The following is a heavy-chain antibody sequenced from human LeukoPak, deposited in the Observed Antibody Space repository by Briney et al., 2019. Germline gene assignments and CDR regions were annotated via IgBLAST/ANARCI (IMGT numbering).Heavy chain of an antibody. D-gene: IGHD3-22*01. CDR3: AKDPMYYYDSSGYHYY. J-gene: IGHJ4*02. V-gene: IGHV3-23*01. CDR1: GFTFSSYA. Sequence: GGSLRLSCAAPGFTFSSYAMSWVRQAPGKGLEWVSAISGSGGSTYYADSVKGRFTISRDNSKNTLYLQMNSLRAEDTAVYYCAKDPMYYYDSSGYHYYWGQGTLVTVSS. CDR2: ISGSGGST.